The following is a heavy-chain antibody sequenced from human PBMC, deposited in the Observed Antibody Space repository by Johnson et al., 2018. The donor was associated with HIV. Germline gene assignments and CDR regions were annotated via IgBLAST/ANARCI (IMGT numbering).Heavy chain of an antibody. Sequence: VQLVESGGGVVQPGRSLRLSCAASGFTFSSYAMHWVRQAPGKGLEWVSGISGSGGSTYYADSVKGRFTIARDNSKNTLYLQMNSLRAEDTALYYCARDWAAVGRVGGMDAFDIWGQGTMVTVSS. CDR2: ISGSGGST. D-gene: IGHD6-13*01. CDR3: ARDWAAVGRVGGMDAFDI. J-gene: IGHJ3*02. CDR1: GFTFSSYA. V-gene: IGHV3-23*04.